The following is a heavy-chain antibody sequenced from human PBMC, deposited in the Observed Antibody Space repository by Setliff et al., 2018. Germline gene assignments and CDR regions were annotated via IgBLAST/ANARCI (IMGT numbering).Heavy chain of an antibody. Sequence: ASVKVSCKASGGTFSSYAISWVRQAPGQGLEWMGRIIPTFGTANYAQKFQGRVTITADKSTSTAYMELSSLRSEDTAVYYCARGDVGITIFGYYYYMDVWGKGTTVTVSS. V-gene: IGHV1-69*06. CDR2: IIPTFGTA. CDR3: ARGDVGITIFGYYYYMDV. D-gene: IGHD3-3*01. CDR1: GGTFSSYA. J-gene: IGHJ6*03.